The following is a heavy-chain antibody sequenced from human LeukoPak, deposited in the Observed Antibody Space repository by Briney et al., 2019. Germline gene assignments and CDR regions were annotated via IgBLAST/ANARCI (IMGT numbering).Heavy chain of an antibody. CDR2: IHTDGSNT. CDR3: ARGVQHSGYDHNWFDS. CDR1: GFTFSSYW. Sequence: GGSLRLSCAASGFTFSSYWMHWVRQAPGKGLVWVSRIHTDGSNTGYADSVKGRFTISRDNAKNTVYLQMNSLRAEDTAVYFCARGVQHSGYDHNWFDSWGQGTLVTVSS. D-gene: IGHD5-12*01. V-gene: IGHV3-74*01. J-gene: IGHJ5*01.